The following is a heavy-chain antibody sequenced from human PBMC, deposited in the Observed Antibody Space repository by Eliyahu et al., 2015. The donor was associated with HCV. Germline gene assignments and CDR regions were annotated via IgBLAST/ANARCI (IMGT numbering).Heavy chain of an antibody. CDR2: IKSHIDGGTT. CDR1: GISFNYAW. J-gene: IGHJ5*02. V-gene: IGHV3-15*01. Sequence: EVQLVESGGGLVKPGVALRLSCAASGISFNYAWMYWVRQAPGKGLEWVGRIKSHIDGGTTXXAESVKDRFTMSRDDSKSTLYLQMNSLKTEDTAVYYCTTDMMTTKGFDPWGQGTLVIVSS. CDR3: TTDMMTTKGFDP. D-gene: IGHD5-24*01.